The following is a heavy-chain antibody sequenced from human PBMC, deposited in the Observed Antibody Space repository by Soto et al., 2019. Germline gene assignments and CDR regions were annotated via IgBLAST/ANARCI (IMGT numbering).Heavy chain of an antibody. CDR2: INHSGNT. CDR3: ARGRRQPKNDKYNWFDP. J-gene: IGHJ5*02. V-gene: IGHV4-34*01. Sequence: SETLSLTCAVYGGSFSGYYWSWIRQPPGKGLEWIGEINHSGNTNYNPSLKSRVTISVDTSKNQFSLKLSSVTAADTAVYYCARGRRQPKNDKYNWFDPWGQGTLVNVAS. CDR1: GGSFSGYY. D-gene: IGHD3-9*01.